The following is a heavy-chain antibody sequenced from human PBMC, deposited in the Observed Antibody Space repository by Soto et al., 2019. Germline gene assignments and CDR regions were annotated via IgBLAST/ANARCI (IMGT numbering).Heavy chain of an antibody. Sequence: ASVKVSCKASGYTFTGYYLHWVRQAPGQGLEWMGWINPNTGGTNYAQKFQGRVTMTRDTSISTAYMELSRLRSDDTAVYYCARGDSYAYSGYIDYWGQGALVTVSS. J-gene: IGHJ4*02. CDR2: INPNTGGT. CDR1: GYTFTGYY. V-gene: IGHV1-2*02. D-gene: IGHD3-22*01. CDR3: ARGDSYAYSGYIDY.